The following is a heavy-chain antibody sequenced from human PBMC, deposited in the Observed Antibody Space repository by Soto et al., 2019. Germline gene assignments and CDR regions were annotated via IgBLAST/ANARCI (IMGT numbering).Heavy chain of an antibody. CDR3: AKDMTTFDY. CDR2: ISYDGSNK. D-gene: IGHD4-17*01. V-gene: IGHV3-30-3*01. CDR1: GFTFSSYA. J-gene: IGHJ4*02. Sequence: WGSLRLSCAASGFTFSSYAMHWVRQAPGKGLEWVAVISYDGSNKYYADSVKGRFTISRDNSKNTLYLQMNSLRAEDTAVYYCAKDMTTFDYWGQGTLVTVS.